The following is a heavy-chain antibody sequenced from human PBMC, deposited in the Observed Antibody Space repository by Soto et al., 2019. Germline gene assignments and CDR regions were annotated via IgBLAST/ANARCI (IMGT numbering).Heavy chain of an antibody. CDR1: GGSISSSNW. J-gene: IGHJ3*02. V-gene: IGHV4-4*02. CDR3: ARHPVVTAPYDAFHI. Sequence: PLETLSLTCAVSGGSISSSNWWSWVRQPPGKGLEWIGEIYHSGSTNYNPSLKSRVTISVDKSKNQFSLKLSSVTAADTAVYYCARHPVVTAPYDAFHIWGQGTMVTVSS. CDR2: IYHSGST. D-gene: IGHD2-21*02.